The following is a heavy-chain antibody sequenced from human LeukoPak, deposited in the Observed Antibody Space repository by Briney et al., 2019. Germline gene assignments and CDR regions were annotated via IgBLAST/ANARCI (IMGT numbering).Heavy chain of an antibody. V-gene: IGHV4-34*01. CDR2: INHSGST. Sequence: SETLSLTCAVYGGSFSGYYWSWIRQPPGKGLEWIGEINHSGSTNYNPSLKSRVTISVDTSKNQFSLKLSSVTAADTAVYYCARVGPWLRRYWYFDLWGRGTLVTVSS. CDR1: GGSFSGYY. CDR3: ARVGPWLRRYWYFDL. J-gene: IGHJ2*01. D-gene: IGHD5-12*01.